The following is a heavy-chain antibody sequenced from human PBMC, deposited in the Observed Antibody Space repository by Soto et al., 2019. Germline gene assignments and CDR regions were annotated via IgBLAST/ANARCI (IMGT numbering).Heavy chain of an antibody. J-gene: IGHJ6*02. CDR1: GFTFSSYA. CDR2: ISYDGSNK. CDR3: ARDEIRFSWAYGMDV. Sequence: QVQLVESGGGVVQPGRSLRLSCAASGFTFSSYAMHWVRQAPGKGLEWVAVISYDGSNKYYADSVKGRFTISRDNSKNTLYLQMNSLRAYYTAVYYCARDEIRFSWAYGMDVWGQGTTVTVSS. V-gene: IGHV3-30-3*01. D-gene: IGHD3-3*01.